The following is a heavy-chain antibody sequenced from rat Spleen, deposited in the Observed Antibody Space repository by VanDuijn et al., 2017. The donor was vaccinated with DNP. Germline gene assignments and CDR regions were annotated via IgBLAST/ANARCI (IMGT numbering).Heavy chain of an antibody. Sequence: EVQLVESGGGFVQPGRSLKLSCVASGFTFSNYDMAWVRQAPTKGLEWVTSISPSGGGTYYRDSVKGRFTISRDNADHTLYLQMDSLRSEDTATYYCARSKNTYYGSNYGGFAYWGQGTLVTVSS. CDR3: ARSKNTYYGSNYGGFAY. V-gene: IGHV5S13*01. J-gene: IGHJ3*01. CDR2: ISPSGGGT. D-gene: IGHD1-9*01. CDR1: GFTFSNYD.